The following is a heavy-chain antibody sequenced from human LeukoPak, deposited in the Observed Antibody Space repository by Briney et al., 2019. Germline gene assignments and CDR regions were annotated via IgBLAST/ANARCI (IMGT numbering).Heavy chain of an antibody. V-gene: IGHV3-21*01. Sequence: GGSLRLSCAASGFTVSSNYMSWVRQSPGQGLEWVSSIGTTSTYIYYADSLKGRVTISRDNAKNSLFLQLNSLRAEDTAIYYCAREGLRGGVITLGAFDTWGQGTMVTVSS. D-gene: IGHD3-10*01. CDR1: GFTVSSNY. CDR2: IGTTSTYI. J-gene: IGHJ3*02. CDR3: AREGLRGGVITLGAFDT.